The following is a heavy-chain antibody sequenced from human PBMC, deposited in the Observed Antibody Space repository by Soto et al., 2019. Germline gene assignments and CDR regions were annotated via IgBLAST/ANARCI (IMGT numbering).Heavy chain of an antibody. CDR2: IYYSGST. D-gene: IGHD4-17*01. V-gene: IGHV4-31*03. Sequence: TLSLTCTVSGGSISSGGYYWSWIRQHPGKGLEWIGYIYYSGSTYYNPSLKSRVTISVDTSKNQFSLKLSSVTAADTAVYYCARGDYGDLTFDYWGQGTLVTVSS. CDR3: ARGDYGDLTFDY. CDR1: GGSISSGGYY. J-gene: IGHJ4*02.